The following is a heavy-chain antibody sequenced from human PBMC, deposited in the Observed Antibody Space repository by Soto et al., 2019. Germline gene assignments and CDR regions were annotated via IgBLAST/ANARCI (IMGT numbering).Heavy chain of an antibody. V-gene: IGHV1-69*13. CDR1: GGTFSRHS. J-gene: IGHJ4*02. CDR2: IIPMFGKA. Sequence: GASVKVSCKASGGTFSRHSISWVRQAPGQGLEWMGGIIPMFGKANYAQKFQGRVTITADESTSTVYMELSSLRSEDTAIYYCGRDGRLYDNNNYYYLYWGQGTLVTVSS. D-gene: IGHD3-22*01. CDR3: GRDGRLYDNNNYYYLY.